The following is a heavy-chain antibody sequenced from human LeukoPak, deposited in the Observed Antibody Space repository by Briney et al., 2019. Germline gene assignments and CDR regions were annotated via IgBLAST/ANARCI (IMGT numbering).Heavy chain of an antibody. CDR3: ARDGGISGYFDY. J-gene: IGHJ4*02. CDR2: IYYSGRT. V-gene: IGHV4-59*01. D-gene: IGHD4-23*01. CDR1: GGSIRSYY. Sequence: SETLSLTCPVAGGSIRSYYWSWIRQPPGKGLDWIGYIYYSGRTNYNASLQSRVTISVDTSKNQFSLKLSSVTAADTAVYYCARDGGISGYFDYWGQGTLVTVSS.